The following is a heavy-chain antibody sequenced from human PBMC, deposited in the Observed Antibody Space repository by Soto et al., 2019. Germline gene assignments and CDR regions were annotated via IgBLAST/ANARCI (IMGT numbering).Heavy chain of an antibody. CDR1: GGSISNYY. V-gene: IGHV4-59*01. J-gene: IGHJ4*02. CDR2: IFYSGST. CDR3: ARSTGNDRRYDY. D-gene: IGHD5-12*01. Sequence: SETLSLTCTVSGGSISNYYWTWIRQPPGKRLEWIGYIFYSGSTTYNPSLKSRVTISVDTSKNQFSLKLSSVTAADTAVYYCARSTGNDRRYDYWGRGTLVTVSS.